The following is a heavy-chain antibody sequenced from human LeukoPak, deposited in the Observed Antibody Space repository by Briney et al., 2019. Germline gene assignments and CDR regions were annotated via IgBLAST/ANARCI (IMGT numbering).Heavy chain of an antibody. D-gene: IGHD2-21*01. CDR3: ARDYSELPPPHNWFDP. V-gene: IGHV3-11*04. J-gene: IGHJ5*02. Sequence: GGSLRLSCAASGFTFSDYYMSWIRQAPGKGLEWVSYISSSSSTIYYADSVKGRFTISRDNAKNSLYLQMNSLRAEDTAVYYCARDYSELPPPHNWFDPWGQGTLVTVSS. CDR1: GFTFSDYY. CDR2: ISSSSSTI.